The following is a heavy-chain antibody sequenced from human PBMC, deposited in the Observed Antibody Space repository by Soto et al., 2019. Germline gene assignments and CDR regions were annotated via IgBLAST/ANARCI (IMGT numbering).Heavy chain of an antibody. CDR3: ARDFVLVPSALYYFDY. CDR2: INPSGGST. Sequence: ASVKVSCKASGYTFTSYYMHWVRQAPGQGLEWMGIINPSGGSTSRAQKFEGRVTMTRDTSTSTVYMELSSLTSEDTAVYFCARDFVLVPSALYYFDYSGQGTLVTVSS. V-gene: IGHV1-46*03. J-gene: IGHJ4*02. D-gene: IGHD2-2*01. CDR1: GYTFTSYY.